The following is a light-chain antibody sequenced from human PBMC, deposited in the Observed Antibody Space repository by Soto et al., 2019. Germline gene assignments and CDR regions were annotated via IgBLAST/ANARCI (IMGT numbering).Light chain of an antibody. Sequence: EIVLTQSPGTLSLSPGERATLSCRASRNVNSNYLAWYQQTPGQTPRLLIYAASKRASDIPDRFSGSGSGTDFTLTISRLEPEDFAVCYCQQYGSSSRTFGPGTKVEIK. CDR1: RNVNSNY. CDR2: AAS. J-gene: IGKJ1*01. V-gene: IGKV3-20*01. CDR3: QQYGSSSRT.